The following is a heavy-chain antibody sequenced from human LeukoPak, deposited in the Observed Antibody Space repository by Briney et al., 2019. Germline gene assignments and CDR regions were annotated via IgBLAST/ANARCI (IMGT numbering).Heavy chain of an antibody. D-gene: IGHD6-13*01. CDR3: AKSNTTSWCSFDY. Sequence: GGSLRLSCAASGFIFSSYAMSWVRQAPGKGLEWVSTISGSGNTTYYADCVKGRFTISRDNTKNTLYLQMDSLRAEDTALHFCAKSNTTSWCSFDYWGQGTLVSVSS. CDR1: GFIFSSYA. J-gene: IGHJ4*02. V-gene: IGHV3-23*01. CDR2: ISGSGNTT.